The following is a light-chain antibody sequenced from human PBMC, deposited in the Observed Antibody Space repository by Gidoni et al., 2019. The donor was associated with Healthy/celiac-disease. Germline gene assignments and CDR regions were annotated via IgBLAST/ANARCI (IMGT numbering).Light chain of an antibody. CDR2: GAS. CDR3: QQYGSSPLT. CDR1: QSVSSSY. Sequence: EMVLTQAPGTLSLSPGERATLSSSASQSVSSSYLAWYQQKPDQAPRLLIYGASSRATGIPDRFSGSWSGTDFTLTISRLEPEDFAVYYCQQYGSSPLTFGGXTKVEIK. J-gene: IGKJ4*01. V-gene: IGKV3-20*01.